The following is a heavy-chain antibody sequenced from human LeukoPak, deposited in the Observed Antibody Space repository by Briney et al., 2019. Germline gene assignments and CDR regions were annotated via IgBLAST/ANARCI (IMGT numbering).Heavy chain of an antibody. CDR1: GFTFSSYS. J-gene: IGHJ3*02. CDR2: ISGSGGST. Sequence: GGSLRLSCAASGFTFSSYSMSWVRQAPGKGLEWVSGISGSGGSTDYADSVKGRFTISRDNAKNSLYLQMNSLRAEDTAVYYCARDHGFYDAFDIWGQGTMVTVSS. V-gene: IGHV3-23*01. CDR3: ARDHGFYDAFDI.